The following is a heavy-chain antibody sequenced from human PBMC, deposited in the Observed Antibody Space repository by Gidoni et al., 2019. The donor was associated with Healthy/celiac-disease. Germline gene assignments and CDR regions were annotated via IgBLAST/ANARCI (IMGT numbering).Heavy chain of an antibody. CDR2: ISSSSSSYI. D-gene: IGHD6-19*01. Sequence: EVQLVESGGGLVKPGGSLRLSCAASGFTFSSYSMNWVRQAPGKGLEWVSSISSSSSSYIYYADSVTGRFTISRDNAKNSLYLQMNSLRAEDTAVYYCARDLAVAGLHPDYWGQGTLVTVSS. CDR1: GFTFSSYS. J-gene: IGHJ4*02. V-gene: IGHV3-21*01. CDR3: ARDLAVAGLHPDY.